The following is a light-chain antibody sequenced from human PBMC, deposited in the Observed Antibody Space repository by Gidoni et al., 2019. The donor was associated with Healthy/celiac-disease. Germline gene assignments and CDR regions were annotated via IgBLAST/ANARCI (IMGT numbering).Light chain of an antibody. J-gene: IGKJ1*01. CDR3: QQYGSSTGT. CDR1: QSGSSSY. Sequence: EIALTQSPGTLSLSPGEKATLSCRASQSGSSSYLAWYQQKPGQAPRLLIYGASSRATGIPDRFSGSGSGTDFTLTISRLEPEDFAVYYCQQYGSSTGTFXQXTKVEIK. CDR2: GAS. V-gene: IGKV3-20*01.